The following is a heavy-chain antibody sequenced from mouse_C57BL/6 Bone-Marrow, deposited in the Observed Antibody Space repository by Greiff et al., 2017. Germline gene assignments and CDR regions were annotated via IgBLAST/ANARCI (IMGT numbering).Heavy chain of an antibody. Sequence: QVQLQQPGAELVMPGASVKLSCKASGYTFTSYWMHWVKQRPGQGLEWIGEIDPSDSYTNYNQKFKGKSTLTVDKSSSTAYMQLSSLTSEDSAVYYCARPYYGSSPDYFDVWGTGTTVTVSS. J-gene: IGHJ1*03. V-gene: IGHV1-69*01. CDR2: IDPSDSYT. CDR3: ARPYYGSSPDYFDV. CDR1: GYTFTSYW. D-gene: IGHD1-1*01.